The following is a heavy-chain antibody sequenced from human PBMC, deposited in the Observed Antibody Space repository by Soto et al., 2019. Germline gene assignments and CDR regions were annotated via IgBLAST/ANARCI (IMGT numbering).Heavy chain of an antibody. J-gene: IGHJ5*02. D-gene: IGHD2-15*01. CDR3: AREFCSGGNCYTYYFDP. CDR2: INTDGSNT. Sequence: PGGSLRLSCAASGLTFNRYWMHWVRHAPGKGLVWVSHINTDGSNTNYADSVKGRFTISRDNAKSTLFLQMNSLRDEDTAVYYCAREFCSGGNCYTYYFDPWGQGIQVTVSS. CDR1: GLTFNRYW. V-gene: IGHV3-74*01.